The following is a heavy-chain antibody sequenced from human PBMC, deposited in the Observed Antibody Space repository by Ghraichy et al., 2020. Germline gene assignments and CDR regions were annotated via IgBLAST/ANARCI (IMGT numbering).Heavy chain of an antibody. J-gene: IGHJ4*02. CDR1: GFTFGDYA. Sequence: GSLNISCTASGFTFGDYAMAWFRQAPGKGLEWVGFIRSKADGGTTAYAASVKGRFTVSRDDSKSIAYLQMNSLETEDTAVYYCTRDRPIDYWGQGILVTVSS. V-gene: IGHV3-49*03. CDR2: IRSKADGGTT. CDR3: TRDRPIDY.